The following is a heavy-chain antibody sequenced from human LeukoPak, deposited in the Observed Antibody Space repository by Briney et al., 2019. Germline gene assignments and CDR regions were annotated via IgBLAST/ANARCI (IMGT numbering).Heavy chain of an antibody. J-gene: IGHJ3*02. CDR1: GFTFSSYG. CDR2: ISGSGGST. Sequence: GGSLRLSCAASGFTFSSYGMSWVRQAPGKGLEWVSAISGSGGSTYYADSVKGRFTISRDNSKNTLYLQMNSLRAEDTAVYYCSTTYGDYLPGAFDIWGQGTMVTVSS. D-gene: IGHD4-17*01. V-gene: IGHV3-23*01. CDR3: STTYGDYLPGAFDI.